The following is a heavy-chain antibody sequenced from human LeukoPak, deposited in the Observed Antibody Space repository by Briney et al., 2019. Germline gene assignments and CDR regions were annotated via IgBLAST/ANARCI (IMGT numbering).Heavy chain of an antibody. Sequence: VASVKVSCKASGCTFPSYFMHWVRQAPGQGLEWMGIINPTGGSTTYAQKFQGRVTMTRDTSTSTVYMELSSLRSDDTAVYYCVRTAARRFDYWGQGTLVTVSS. CDR1: GCTFPSYF. CDR3: VRTAARRFDY. D-gene: IGHD6-6*01. J-gene: IGHJ4*02. V-gene: IGHV1-46*01. CDR2: INPTGGST.